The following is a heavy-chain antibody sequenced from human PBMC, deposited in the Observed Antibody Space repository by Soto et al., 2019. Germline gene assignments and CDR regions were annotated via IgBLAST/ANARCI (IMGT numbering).Heavy chain of an antibody. CDR1: GFTFDDYA. D-gene: IGHD3-10*01. V-gene: IGHV3-9*01. CDR3: ATVPMVREVIYYYYGMDV. CDR2: IRWNSGSI. Sequence: GGSLRLSCAASGFTFDDYAMHWVRQAPGKGLEWVSGIRWNSGSIGYADSVKGRFTISRDNAKNSLYLQMNSLRAEDTALYYCATVPMVREVIYYYYGMDVWGQGTTVTVSS. J-gene: IGHJ6*02.